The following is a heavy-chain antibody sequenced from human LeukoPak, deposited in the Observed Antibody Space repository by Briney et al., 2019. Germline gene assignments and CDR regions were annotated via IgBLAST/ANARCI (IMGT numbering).Heavy chain of an antibody. CDR1: GFTFSSYS. D-gene: IGHD5-12*01. Sequence: GGSLRLSCAASGFTFSSYSMNWVRQAPGKGLEWVPYISSSSSTIYYADSVKGRFTISRDNAKNSLYLQMNSLRAEDTAVYYCARAVKMEWLRWYYFDYWGQGTLVTVSS. V-gene: IGHV3-48*01. J-gene: IGHJ4*02. CDR2: ISSSSSTI. CDR3: ARAVKMEWLRWYYFDY.